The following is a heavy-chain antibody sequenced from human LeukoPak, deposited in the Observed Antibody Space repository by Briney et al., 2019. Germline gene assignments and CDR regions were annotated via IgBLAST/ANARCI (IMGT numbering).Heavy chain of an antibody. CDR3: ASSSGYSIEYFQH. Sequence: GSLRLSCAASGFTVSSNYMNWVRQPPGKGLEWIGEIYQSGSPNYNPSLKSRVTISVDKSKNQFSLKLSSVTAADTAVYYCASSSGYSIEYFQHWGQGALVTVSS. CDR2: IYQSGSP. J-gene: IGHJ1*01. V-gene: IGHV4-4*02. CDR1: GFTVSSNY. D-gene: IGHD3-22*01.